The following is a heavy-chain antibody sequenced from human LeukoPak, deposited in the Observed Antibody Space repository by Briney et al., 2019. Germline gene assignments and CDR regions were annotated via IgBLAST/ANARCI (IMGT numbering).Heavy chain of an antibody. J-gene: IGHJ6*03. CDR1: GGTFSSYA. V-gene: IGHV1-69*13. D-gene: IGHD5-12*01. CDR3: AREGWGGFTDKNYYYYMDV. CDR2: IIPIFGTA. Sequence: SVKVSCKASGGTFSSYAISWVRQAPGQGLEWMGGIIPIFGTANYAQKFQGRVTVTADESTSTAYMELSSLRSEDTAVYYCAREGWGGFTDKNYYYYMDVWGKGTTVTVSS.